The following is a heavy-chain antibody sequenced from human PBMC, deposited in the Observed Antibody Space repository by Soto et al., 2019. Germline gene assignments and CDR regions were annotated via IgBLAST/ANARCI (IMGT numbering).Heavy chain of an antibody. V-gene: IGHV4-31*03. D-gene: IGHD2-15*01. J-gene: IGHJ4*02. Sequence: QVQLQESGPGRVRPSQTLSLICTVSGGSINSGDSYWNWIRQHPEKGLEWIGYINYRGSTFYNPSLKSRIIISVDTSKNQFSLKLSSVTAADTAVYYCARDAPGVAPYWGQGTLVTVSS. CDR3: ARDAPGVAPY. CDR2: INYRGST. CDR1: GGSINSGDSY.